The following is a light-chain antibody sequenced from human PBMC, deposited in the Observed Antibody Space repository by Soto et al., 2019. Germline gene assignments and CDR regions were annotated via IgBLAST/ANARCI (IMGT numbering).Light chain of an antibody. CDR1: QSVGTK. CDR3: QQGYSTPVT. CDR2: GAS. Sequence: EIVMTQSPATLSVSPGERATLSCRASQSVGTKLAWYQQKPGQAPRLLIYGASTRATGIPARFSGSGSGTEFTLTISSLQSEDFATYYCQQGYSTPVTFGQGTRLEIK. J-gene: IGKJ5*01. V-gene: IGKV3-15*01.